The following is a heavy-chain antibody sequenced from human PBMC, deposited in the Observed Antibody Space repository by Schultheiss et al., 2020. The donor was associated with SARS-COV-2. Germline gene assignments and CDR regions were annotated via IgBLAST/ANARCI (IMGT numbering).Heavy chain of an antibody. D-gene: IGHD1-1*01. J-gene: IGHJ4*02. Sequence: GGSLRLSCAASGFTVSSYAMHWVRQAPGKGLEWVAVISSDGTNKYYADSVKGRFTISRDNSKNTLSLQMNSLRAEDTAVYYCAKNWNYVDYWGQGTLVTVSS. CDR2: ISSDGTNK. CDR3: AKNWNYVDY. V-gene: IGHV3-30*18. CDR1: GFTVSSYA.